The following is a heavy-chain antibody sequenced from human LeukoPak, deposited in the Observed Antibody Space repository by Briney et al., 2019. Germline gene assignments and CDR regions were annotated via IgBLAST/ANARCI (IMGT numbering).Heavy chain of an antibody. CDR3: ARDDYGDYDNWFDP. CDR2: ISSSSSYI. D-gene: IGHD4-17*01. J-gene: IGHJ5*02. V-gene: IGHV3-21*01. Sequence: GGSLRLSCAASGFTFSSYRMNWVRQAPGKGLEWVSSISSSSSYIYYADSVKGRFTISRDNAKNSLYLQMNSLRAEDTAVYYCARDDYGDYDNWFDPWGQGTLVTVSS. CDR1: GFTFSSYR.